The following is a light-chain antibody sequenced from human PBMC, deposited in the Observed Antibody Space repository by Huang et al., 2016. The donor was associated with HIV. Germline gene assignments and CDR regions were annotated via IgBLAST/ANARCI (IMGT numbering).Light chain of an antibody. J-gene: IGKJ1*01. CDR3: QKYDSVPRT. CDR1: QDITNY. Sequence: DIQMTQYTSSLSASVGDRVTITCRASQDITNYLAWYQQKAGQVPKLLIYAASSLQSGVPSRFSGSGSGTDFTLSIISLQPEDVAIYYCQKYDSVPRTFGQGTKVDIK. V-gene: IGKV1-27*01. CDR2: AAS.